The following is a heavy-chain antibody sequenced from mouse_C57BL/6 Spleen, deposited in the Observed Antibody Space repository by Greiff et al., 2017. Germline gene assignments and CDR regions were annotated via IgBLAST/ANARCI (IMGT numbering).Heavy chain of an antibody. Sequence: EVKVVESGGGLVKPGGSLKLSCAASGFTFSDYGMHWVRQAPEKGLEWVAYISSGSSTIYYADTVKGRFTISRDNAKNTLFLQMTSLRSEDTAMYYCAREDYYGSSYVSFAYWGQGTLVTVSA. CDR2: ISSGSSTI. V-gene: IGHV5-17*01. CDR1: GFTFSDYG. J-gene: IGHJ3*01. D-gene: IGHD1-1*01. CDR3: AREDYYGSSYVSFAY.